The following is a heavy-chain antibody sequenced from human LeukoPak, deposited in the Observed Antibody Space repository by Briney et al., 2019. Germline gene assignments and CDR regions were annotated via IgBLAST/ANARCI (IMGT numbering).Heavy chain of an antibody. CDR1: GGSISSGGYY. CDR3: ARTNGVYYYDSSVSLYYFDY. Sequence: SQTLSLTCTVSGGSISSGGYYWSWIRQHPGKGLEWIGYIYYSGSTYYNPSLKSRVTISVDTSKNQFSLKLSSVTAADTAVYYCARTNGVYYYDSSVSLYYFDYWGQGTLVTVSS. V-gene: IGHV4-31*03. D-gene: IGHD3-22*01. CDR2: IYYSGST. J-gene: IGHJ4*02.